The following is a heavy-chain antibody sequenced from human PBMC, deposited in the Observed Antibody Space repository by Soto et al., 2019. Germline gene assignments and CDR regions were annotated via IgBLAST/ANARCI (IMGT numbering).Heavy chain of an antibody. J-gene: IGHJ4*02. D-gene: IGHD1-26*01. CDR2: IIPILGIA. CDR1: GGTFSSYT. V-gene: IGHV1-69*08. Sequence: QVQLVQSGAEVKERGSSVKVSCKASGGTFSSYTISWVRQAPGQGLEWMGRIIPILGIANYAQKFQGRVTITADKSTSTAYMELSSLRSEDTAVYYCARDIRVVGATPFDYWGQGTLVTVSS. CDR3: ARDIRVVGATPFDY.